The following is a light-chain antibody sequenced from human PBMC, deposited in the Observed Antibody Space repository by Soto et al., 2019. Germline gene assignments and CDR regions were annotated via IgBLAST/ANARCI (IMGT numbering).Light chain of an antibody. CDR1: QNVSSNL. CDR2: GIS. V-gene: IGKV3-20*01. CDR3: QQYVTSSPRT. Sequence: TVLTQSPGTLSLSPGERATLSCRASQNVSSNLLVWYQQHPGQAPRLLMYGISRRATGIPDRFSGSGSGTDFTLTITRLEPEDFAVYYCQQYVTSSPRTFGQGTKVDIK. J-gene: IGKJ1*01.